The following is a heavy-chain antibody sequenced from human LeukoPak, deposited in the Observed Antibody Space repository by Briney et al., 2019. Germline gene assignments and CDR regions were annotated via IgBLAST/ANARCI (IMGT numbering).Heavy chain of an antibody. V-gene: IGHV1-46*01. D-gene: IGHD1-26*01. J-gene: IGHJ6*03. CDR3: ARLVVLGGSFKDYYYYMDV. Sequence: ASVKVSCKASGYTFTSYYMHWVRQAPGQGLEWMGIISPSGGSTSYAQKFQGRVTVTRDTSTSTVYMELSSLRSEDTAVYYCARLVVLGGSFKDYYYYMDVWGKGTTVTVSS. CDR1: GYTFTSYY. CDR2: ISPSGGST.